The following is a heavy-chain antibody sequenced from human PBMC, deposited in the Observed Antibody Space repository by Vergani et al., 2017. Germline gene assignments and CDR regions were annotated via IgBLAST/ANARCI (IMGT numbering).Heavy chain of an antibody. CDR1: GFTFTSSA. Sequence: QMQLVQSGPEVKKPGTSVKVSCKASGFTFTSSAVQWVRQARGQRLEWIGWIVVGRGNTNYAQKFQERVTITRDMSTNTAYMEGSSMRSEDTAVYYGAAWPGVLSITFGGVIDLCMDAWGQGTTVTVSS. V-gene: IGHV1-58*01. D-gene: IGHD3-16*01. CDR2: IVVGRGNT. J-gene: IGHJ6*02. CDR3: AAWPGVLSITFGGVIDLCMDA.